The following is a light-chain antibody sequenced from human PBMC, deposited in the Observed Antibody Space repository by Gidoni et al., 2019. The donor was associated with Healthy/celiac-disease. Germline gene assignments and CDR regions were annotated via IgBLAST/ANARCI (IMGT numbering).Light chain of an antibody. CDR3: QSYDSSLSGPVV. Sequence: QSVLPQPPSVSGAPGHRVTISCTGSSSNIGAGYDVHWYPQLPGTAPKLLIYGNSNRPSGVPDRFSGSKSGTSASLAITGLQAEDEADYYCQSYDSSLSGPVVFGGGTKLTVL. CDR1: SSNIGAGYD. J-gene: IGLJ2*01. V-gene: IGLV1-40*01. CDR2: GNS.